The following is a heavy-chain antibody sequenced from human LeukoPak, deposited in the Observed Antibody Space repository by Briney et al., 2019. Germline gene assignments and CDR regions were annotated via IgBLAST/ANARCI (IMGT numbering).Heavy chain of an antibody. Sequence: GGSLRLSCAASGFTFSSYAMSWVRQAPGKGLEWVSAISGSGGSTYYADSVKGRFTISRDNSKNTLYLQMNSLRAEDTAVYYCAKDQSQVLRFLEWTDAFDIWGQGTMVTVSS. V-gene: IGHV3-23*01. CDR3: AKDQSQVLRFLEWTDAFDI. CDR2: ISGSGGST. J-gene: IGHJ3*02. D-gene: IGHD3-3*01. CDR1: GFTFSSYA.